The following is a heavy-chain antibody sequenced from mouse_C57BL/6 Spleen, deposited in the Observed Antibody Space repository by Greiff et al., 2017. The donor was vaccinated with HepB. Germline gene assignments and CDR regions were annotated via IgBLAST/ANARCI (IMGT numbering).Heavy chain of an antibody. Sequence: EVQGVESGGGLVKPGGSLKLSCAASGFTFSDYGMHWVRQAPEKGLEWVAYISSGSSTIYYADTVKGRFTISRDNAKNTLFLQMTSLRSEDTAMYYCAREVYYYGSRNPDYWGQGTTLTVSS. J-gene: IGHJ2*01. V-gene: IGHV5-17*01. CDR1: GFTFSDYG. CDR2: ISSGSSTI. CDR3: AREVYYYGSRNPDY. D-gene: IGHD1-1*01.